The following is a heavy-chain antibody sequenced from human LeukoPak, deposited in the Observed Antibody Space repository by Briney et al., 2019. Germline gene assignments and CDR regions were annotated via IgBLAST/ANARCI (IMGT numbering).Heavy chain of an antibody. V-gene: IGHV1-8*01. J-gene: IGHJ4*02. Sequence: ASVKVSCKASVYTFTSYDINWVRQAAGQGLEWVGWMNPNSRNTGYAQKFQGRVTMTMSTAISTAYMELSSLRSDDTAVYYCARVYSDSSGYYVQGFDYWGQGTLVTVSS. D-gene: IGHD3-22*01. CDR1: VYTFTSYD. CDR3: ARVYSDSSGYYVQGFDY. CDR2: MNPNSRNT.